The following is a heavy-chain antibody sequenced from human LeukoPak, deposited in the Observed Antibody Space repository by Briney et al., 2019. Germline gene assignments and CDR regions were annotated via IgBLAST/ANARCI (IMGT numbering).Heavy chain of an antibody. CDR1: GGSFSGYY. CDR3: ARGNMIVVVISAFDI. Sequence: KPSETLSLTRAVYGGSFSGYYWSWIRQPPGKGLEWIGEINHSGSTNYNPSLKSRVTISVDTSKNQFSLKLSSVTAADTAVYYCARGNMIVVVISAFDIWGQGTMVTVSS. V-gene: IGHV4-34*01. CDR2: INHSGST. J-gene: IGHJ3*02. D-gene: IGHD3-22*01.